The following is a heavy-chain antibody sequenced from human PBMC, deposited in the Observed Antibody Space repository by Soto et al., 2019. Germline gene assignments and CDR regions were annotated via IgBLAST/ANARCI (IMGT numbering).Heavy chain of an antibody. V-gene: IGHV4-39*01. CDR1: GDSISTSTYY. Sequence: SETLSLTCTVSGDSISTSTYYWAWIRQPPGKGLEWIGNVYFDGTTYYNPSLKRRVTISMETSMNRFSLRLRSVTATDTAVFYCARYSGTYFFDYWGQGTLVTVSS. CDR3: ARYSGTYFFDY. CDR2: VYFDGTT. J-gene: IGHJ4*02. D-gene: IGHD1-26*01.